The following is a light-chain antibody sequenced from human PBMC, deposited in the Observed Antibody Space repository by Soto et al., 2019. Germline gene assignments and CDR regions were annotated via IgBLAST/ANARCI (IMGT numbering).Light chain of an antibody. J-gene: IGLJ3*02. CDR1: SSDVGGYKF. V-gene: IGLV2-11*01. CDR3: CSYAGSYTLWV. CDR2: DVS. Sequence: QSALTQPRSVSGSPGQSVTISCIGTSSDVGGYKFVSWYQQYPGKAPKVIIYDVSKRPSGVPDRFSGSKSGNTASLTISGLQADDEADYYCCSYAGSYTLWVFGGGTKLTVL.